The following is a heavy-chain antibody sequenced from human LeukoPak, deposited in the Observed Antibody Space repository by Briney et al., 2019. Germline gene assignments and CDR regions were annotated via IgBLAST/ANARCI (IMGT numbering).Heavy chain of an antibody. Sequence: GSLRLSCAASGFTFSDHYMSWIRQAPGKGLEWVSYISGSSHYTNTADSVKGQSTISRDNAKNLLYLQMNSLRTEDTAVYYCARVTLYGESALDYRDGGNPGTVSS. V-gene: IGHV3-11*06. CDR3: ARVTLYGESALDY. CDR2: ISGSSHYT. J-gene: IGHJ4*02. D-gene: IGHD4-17*01. CDR1: GFTFSDHY.